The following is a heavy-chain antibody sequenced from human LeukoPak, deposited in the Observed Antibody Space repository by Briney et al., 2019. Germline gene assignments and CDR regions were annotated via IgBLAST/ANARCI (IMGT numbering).Heavy chain of an antibody. J-gene: IGHJ4*02. D-gene: IGHD5-18*01. Sequence: GGSLRLSCAASGFTFSKYAMSWVRQAPGKGLEWVSGIGGTGGPTYYANSVRGRSTISRDNSKNSLYLQMNSLRAEDTAVYYCARDVDTAMEDWGQGTLVTVSS. CDR2: IGGTGGPT. CDR1: GFTFSKYA. CDR3: ARDVDTAMED. V-gene: IGHV3-23*01.